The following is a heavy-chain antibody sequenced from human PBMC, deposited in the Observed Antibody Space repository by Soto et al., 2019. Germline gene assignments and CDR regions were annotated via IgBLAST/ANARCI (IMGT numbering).Heavy chain of an antibody. Sequence: ASVKVSCKASGYTFTSYGISWVRQAPGQGLEWMGWISAYNGNTNYAQKLQGRVTMTTDTSTSTAYMELRSLRSDDTAVYYCANQITVAGDPLPYYYYYGMDVWGQGTTVTVSS. D-gene: IGHD6-19*01. CDR2: ISAYNGNT. CDR1: GYTFTSYG. J-gene: IGHJ6*02. CDR3: ANQITVAGDPLPYYYYYGMDV. V-gene: IGHV1-18*01.